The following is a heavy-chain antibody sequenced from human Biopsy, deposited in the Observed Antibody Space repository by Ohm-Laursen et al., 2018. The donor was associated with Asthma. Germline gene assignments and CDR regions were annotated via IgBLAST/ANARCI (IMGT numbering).Heavy chain of an antibody. V-gene: IGHV4-31*03. Sequence: SETLSLTCPVSYGSITSGGYYWTWIRQHPGKGLEWIGFIYYSGSTYYNPSLKSRVSILIDTSKNPFSLKLSSVTAADTAVYYCARAQDYYDSRGYYRSFDYWGQGTLVTVSS. J-gene: IGHJ4*02. CDR3: ARAQDYYDSRGYYRSFDY. CDR2: IYYSGST. D-gene: IGHD3-22*01. CDR1: YGSITSGGYY.